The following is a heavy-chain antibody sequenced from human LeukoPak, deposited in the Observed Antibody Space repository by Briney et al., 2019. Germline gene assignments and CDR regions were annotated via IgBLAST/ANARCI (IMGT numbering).Heavy chain of an antibody. Sequence: GGSLRLSCAASGFTFSSYEMNWVRQAPGKGLEWVSYINSGGSTYYADSVKGRFTISRDNSKNTLYLQMNSLRAEDTAVYYCAEAPPLVRRQDFDYWGQGTLVTVSS. CDR2: INSGGST. CDR1: GFTFSSYE. J-gene: IGHJ4*02. CDR3: AEAPPLVRRQDFDY. V-gene: IGHV3-23*01.